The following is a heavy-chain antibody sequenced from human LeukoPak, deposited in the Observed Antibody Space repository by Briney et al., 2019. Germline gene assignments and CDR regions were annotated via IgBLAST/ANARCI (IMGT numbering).Heavy chain of an antibody. CDR3: ARLGYCGGDCYLIRYYYYYMDV. Sequence: GESLKISCKGSGYSFTSYWIGWVRPMPGKGLEWMGIIYPGDSDTRYSPSFQGQVTISADKSISTAYLQWSSLKASDTAMYYCARLGYCGGDCYLIRYYYYYMDVWGKGTTVTVSS. J-gene: IGHJ6*03. CDR1: GYSFTSYW. V-gene: IGHV5-51*01. CDR2: IYPGDSDT. D-gene: IGHD2-21*02.